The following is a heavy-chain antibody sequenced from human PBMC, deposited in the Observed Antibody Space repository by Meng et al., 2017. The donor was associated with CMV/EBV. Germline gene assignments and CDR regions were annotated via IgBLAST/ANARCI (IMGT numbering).Heavy chain of an antibody. CDR3: ARDRQWLRFLWSYGMDV. V-gene: IGHV3-7*01. J-gene: IGHJ6*02. CDR2: IKQDGSEK. D-gene: IGHD5-12*01. CDR1: GFTFSSYW. Sequence: GGSLRLSCAASGFTFSSYWMSLVRQAPGKGLEWVANIKQDGSEKYYVDSVKGRFTISRDNAKNSLYLQMNSLRAEDTAVYYCARDRQWLRFLWSYGMDVWGQGTTVTVSS.